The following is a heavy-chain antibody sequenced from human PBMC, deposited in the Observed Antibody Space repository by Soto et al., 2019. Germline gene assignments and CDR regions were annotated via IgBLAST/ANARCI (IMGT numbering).Heavy chain of an antibody. Sequence: QVTLKESGPVLVKPTETLTLTCTVSGFPLSNTRMGVSWIHQPPGKALERLAHIFSNDEKSYSTSLKSRLTIAKDPPTRLVVLTSATKAPVATATYYSARISTSNRYYYYSTDVWGKGTTVTVSS. CDR1: GFPLSNTRMG. CDR3: ARISTSNRYYYYSTDV. D-gene: IGHD6-6*01. CDR2: IFSNDEK. V-gene: IGHV2-26*01. J-gene: IGHJ6*04.